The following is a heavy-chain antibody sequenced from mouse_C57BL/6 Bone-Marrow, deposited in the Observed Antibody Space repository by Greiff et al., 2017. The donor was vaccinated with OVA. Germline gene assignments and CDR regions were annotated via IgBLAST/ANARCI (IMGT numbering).Heavy chain of an antibody. D-gene: IGHD1-1*01. CDR3: ARYYYGSSYAMDY. J-gene: IGHJ4*01. Sequence: EVQLVESGGGLVKPGGSLKLSCAASGFTFSDYGMHWVRQAPEKGLEWVAYISSGSSTIYYADTVKGRFTISRDNAKNTLFLHMTSLRSEDTAMYYCARYYYGSSYAMDYWGQGTSVTVSS. V-gene: IGHV5-17*01. CDR1: GFTFSDYG. CDR2: ISSGSSTI.